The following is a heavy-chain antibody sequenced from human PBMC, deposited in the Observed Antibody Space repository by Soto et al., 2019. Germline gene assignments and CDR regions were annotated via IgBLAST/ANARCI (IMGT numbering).Heavy chain of an antibody. D-gene: IGHD6-6*01. CDR2: INHSGST. CDR1: GGSFSGYY. CDR3: ARGWGSSFLPTPFFRRGSRPPDY. Sequence: SETLSLSCAVYGGSFSGYYWSWIRQPPGKGLEWIGEINHSGSTNYNPSLKSRVTISVDTSKNQFSLKLSSVTAADTAVYYCARGWGSSFLPTPFFRRGSRPPDYWGQGTLDPVSS. V-gene: IGHV4-34*01. J-gene: IGHJ4*02.